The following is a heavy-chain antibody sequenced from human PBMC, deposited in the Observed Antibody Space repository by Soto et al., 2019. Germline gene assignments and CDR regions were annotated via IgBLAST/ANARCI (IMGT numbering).Heavy chain of an antibody. Sequence: PGGSLRLSCAASGFTFSSYAVHWVRQAPGKGLEWVAVISYDGSNKYYADSVKGRFTISRDNSKNTLYLQMNSLRGEDTAVYYCARDRAQSSGWYESSYGMDVWGKGTKVTVSS. V-gene: IGHV3-30-3*01. CDR1: GFTFSSYA. J-gene: IGHJ6*04. CDR3: ARDRAQSSGWYESSYGMDV. CDR2: ISYDGSNK. D-gene: IGHD6-19*01.